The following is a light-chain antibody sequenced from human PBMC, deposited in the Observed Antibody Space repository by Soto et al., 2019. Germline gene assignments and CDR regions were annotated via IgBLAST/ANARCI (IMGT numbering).Light chain of an antibody. CDR3: SSYTSSSTLI. J-gene: IGLJ1*01. CDR2: EVS. Sequence: SGVTQPASASGSPGQSITISCTGTSSDVGGYNYVSWYQQHPGKAPKLMIYEVSNRPSGVSNRFSGSKSGNTASLTISGLQAEDEADYYCSSYTSSSTLIFGTGTKVTVL. CDR1: SSDVGGYNY. V-gene: IGLV2-14*01.